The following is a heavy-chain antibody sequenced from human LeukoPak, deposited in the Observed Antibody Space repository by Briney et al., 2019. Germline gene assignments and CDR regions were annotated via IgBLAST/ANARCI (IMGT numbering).Heavy chain of an antibody. J-gene: IGHJ4*02. Sequence: SETLSLTCTVSGGSISSIDYYWGWIRQPPGKGLEWIGSIYYSGSTYYNPSLKSRVTISVDTSKNQFSLRLSSVTAADTAVYYCARSDSVVVIPWYFDYWGQGTLVTVSS. V-gene: IGHV4-39*01. D-gene: IGHD2-21*01. CDR3: ARSDSVVVIPWYFDY. CDR1: GGSISSIDYY. CDR2: IYYSGST.